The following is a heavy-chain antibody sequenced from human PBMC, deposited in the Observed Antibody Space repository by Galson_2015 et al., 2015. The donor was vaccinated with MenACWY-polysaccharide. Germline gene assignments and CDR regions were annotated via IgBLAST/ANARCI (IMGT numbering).Heavy chain of an antibody. CDR3: AGLMAGSPFGWFDP. J-gene: IGHJ5*02. CDR1: GGSISSYR. Sequence: SETLPLTCTVSGGSISSYRWTWIRQPPGKGLEWLGYIYYTGTTKYNPSLTSRVTISVDTSKKYFSLKLSSVTAADTAVYYCAGLMAGSPFGWFDPWGQGTLVTVSS. CDR2: IYYTGTT. V-gene: IGHV4-59*01. D-gene: IGHD6-19*01.